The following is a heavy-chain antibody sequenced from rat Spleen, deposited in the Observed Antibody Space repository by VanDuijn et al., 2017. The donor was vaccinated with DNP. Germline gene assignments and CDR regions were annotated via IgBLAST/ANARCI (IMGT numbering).Heavy chain of an antibody. CDR3: ARHPLWYYSGPYFDY. CDR2: INTDGGST. Sequence: EVQLVESGGGLVQPGRSLKLSCAASGFTFSRYWMYWIRQTPGKGLEWLSSINTDGGSTFYPDSVKGRFTISRDNAKSTLYLQMDSLRSEDTATYYCARHPLWYYSGPYFDYWGQGVMVTVSS. CDR1: GFTFSRYW. J-gene: IGHJ2*01. V-gene: IGHV5-58*01. D-gene: IGHD1-1*01.